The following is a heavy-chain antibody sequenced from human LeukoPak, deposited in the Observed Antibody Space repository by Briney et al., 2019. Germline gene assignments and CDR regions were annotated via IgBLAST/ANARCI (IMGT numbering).Heavy chain of an antibody. CDR3: ARDLKHIVVVTAILGNY. CDR2: ISGSGGST. D-gene: IGHD2-21*02. J-gene: IGHJ4*02. V-gene: IGHV3-23*01. Sequence: GGSLRLSCAASGFTFSSYAMSWVRQAPGKGLEWVSAISGSGGSTYYADSVKGRFTISRDNSKNTLYLQMNSLRAEDTAVYYCARDLKHIVVVTAILGNYWGQGTLVTVSS. CDR1: GFTFSSYA.